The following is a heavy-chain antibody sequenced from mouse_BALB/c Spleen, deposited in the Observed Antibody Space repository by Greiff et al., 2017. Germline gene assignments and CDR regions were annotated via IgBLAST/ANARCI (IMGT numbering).Heavy chain of an antibody. CDR1: GFTFSSYA. Sequence: EVQRVESGGGLVKPGGSLKLSCAASGFTFSSYAMSWVRQSPEKRLEWVAEISSGGSYTYYPDTVTGRFTISRDNAKNTLYLEMSSLRSEDTAMYYCARENYYGSSSWYFDVWGAGTTVTVSS. J-gene: IGHJ1*01. D-gene: IGHD1-1*01. V-gene: IGHV5-9-4*01. CDR2: ISSGGSYT. CDR3: ARENYYGSSSWYFDV.